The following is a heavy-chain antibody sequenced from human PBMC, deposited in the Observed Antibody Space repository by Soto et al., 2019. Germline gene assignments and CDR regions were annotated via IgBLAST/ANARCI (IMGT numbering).Heavy chain of an antibody. CDR1: GYTFTCYY. Sequence: ASVKVSCKASGYTFTCYYMHGVRQAPGQGLEWMGWISPNNGNTNYAQKLQGRVTMTTDTSTSTVYMEVRSLRPDDTAVYYCASTEDKKITMVRGVITPNWFDPWGQGTLVTVSS. J-gene: IGHJ5*02. CDR2: ISPNNGNT. CDR3: ASTEDKKITMVRGVITPNWFDP. D-gene: IGHD3-10*01. V-gene: IGHV1-18*04.